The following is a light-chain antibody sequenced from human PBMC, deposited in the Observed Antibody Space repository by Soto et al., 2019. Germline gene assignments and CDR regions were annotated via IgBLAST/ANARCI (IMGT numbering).Light chain of an antibody. CDR3: QQDGSSRYT. CDR1: QSGSSSY. V-gene: IGKV3-20*01. CDR2: GAS. J-gene: IGKJ2*01. Sequence: ESVLTQSPGTLSLSPGERATLSCRASQSGSSSYLAWYQQKPGQAPRLLIYGASSRATGIPDRFSGSGSGTDFTLTISRLEPEDFAVYYCQQDGSSRYTFGQGTKLEIK.